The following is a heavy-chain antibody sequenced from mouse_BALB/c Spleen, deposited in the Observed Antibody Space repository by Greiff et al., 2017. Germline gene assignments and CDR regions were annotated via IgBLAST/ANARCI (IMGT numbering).Heavy chain of an antibody. CDR1: GYTFTSYW. CDR3: ASYDGNYYAMDY. Sequence: QVQLKESGAELARPGASVKLSCKASGYTFTSYWMQWVKQRPGQGLKWIGAIYPGDGDTRYTQKFKGKATLTADKSSSTAYMQLSSLASEDSAVYYCASYDGNYYAMDYWGQGTSVTVSS. J-gene: IGHJ4*01. D-gene: IGHD2-12*01. CDR2: IYPGDGDT. V-gene: IGHV1-87*01.